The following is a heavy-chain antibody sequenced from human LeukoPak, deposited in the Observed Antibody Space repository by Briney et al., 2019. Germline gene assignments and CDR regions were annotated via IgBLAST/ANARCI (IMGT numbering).Heavy chain of an antibody. Sequence: GGSLRPSCAASGFTFSSYAMSWVRQTPGKGLEWVSSISGSGGSTYYADSVKGRFTISRDNSRNTLYLQMNSLRAEDTAVYYCAKTRSGYSYASFDYWGQGTLVTVSS. J-gene: IGHJ4*02. D-gene: IGHD5-18*01. CDR2: ISGSGGST. CDR1: GFTFSSYA. V-gene: IGHV3-23*01. CDR3: AKTRSGYSYASFDY.